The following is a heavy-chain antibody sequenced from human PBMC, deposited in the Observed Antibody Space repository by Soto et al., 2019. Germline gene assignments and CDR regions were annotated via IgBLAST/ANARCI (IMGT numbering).Heavy chain of an antibody. CDR3: AREGVVTPYYGMDV. J-gene: IGHJ6*02. CDR2: ISYDGSNK. D-gene: IGHD3-22*01. CDR1: GFTFSSYA. V-gene: IGHV3-30-3*01. Sequence: QVQLVESGGGVVQPGRSLRLSCAASGFTFSSYAMHWVRQAPGKGLEWVAVISYDGSNKYYADSVKGRFTISRDNSKNTLYLQMNSLRAEDTGVYYCAREGVVTPYYGMDVWGQGTTVTVSS.